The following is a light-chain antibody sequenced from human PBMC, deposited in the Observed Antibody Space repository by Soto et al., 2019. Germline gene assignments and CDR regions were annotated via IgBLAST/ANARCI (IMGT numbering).Light chain of an antibody. J-gene: IGKJ1*01. CDR1: QSFSRV. CDR3: QQTNSMPRT. CDR2: ATS. V-gene: IGKV1-39*01. Sequence: EISMTQSPSSLSASVGDRVTITCRASQSFSRVLNWYQQKPGKAPKLLISATSRLESGVPSRFTGSGSGTDFTLTISSLQPEDFVTYYCQQTNSMPRTFGQGTKVDIK.